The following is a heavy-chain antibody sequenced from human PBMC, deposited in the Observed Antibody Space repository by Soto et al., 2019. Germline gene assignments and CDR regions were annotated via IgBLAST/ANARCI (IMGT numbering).Heavy chain of an antibody. CDR2: IWYDGSNK. CDR1: GFTFSSYG. D-gene: IGHD1-1*01. Sequence: HVQLVESGGGVVQPGRSLRLSCAASGFTFSSYGMHWGRQAPGKGLEWVAVIWYDGSNKDYADSLKGRFTISRDNSKNTMYMQVNSVRAEDTAVYYCARSPPNSRPGLSYSYYYMDVWGKGTTVTVSS. J-gene: IGHJ6*03. CDR3: ARSPPNSRPGLSYSYYYMDV. V-gene: IGHV3-33*01.